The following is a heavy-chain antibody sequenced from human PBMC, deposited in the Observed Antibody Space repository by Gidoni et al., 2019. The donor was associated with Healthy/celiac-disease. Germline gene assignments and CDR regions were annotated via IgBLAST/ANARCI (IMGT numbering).Heavy chain of an antibody. J-gene: IGHJ6*02. D-gene: IGHD3-22*01. CDR3: ARDHYYDSSGPEPPPGYDGMDV. CDR2: IIPIFGTA. CDR1: GGTFSSYA. V-gene: IGHV1-69*01. Sequence: QVQLVQSGAEVKKPGSSVKVSCKASGGTFSSYAISWVRQAPGQGLEWMGGIIPIFGTANYAQKFQGRVTITADESTSTAYMELSSLRSEDTAVYYCARDHYYDSSGPEPPPGYDGMDVWGQGTTVTVSS.